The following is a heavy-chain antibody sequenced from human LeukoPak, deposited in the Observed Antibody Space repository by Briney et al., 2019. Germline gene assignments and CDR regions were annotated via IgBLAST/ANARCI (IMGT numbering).Heavy chain of an antibody. V-gene: IGHV3-23*01. CDR2: ISGSGGST. CDR1: GFTFSSYA. J-gene: IGHJ4*02. D-gene: IGHD2-15*01. CDR3: ARDRGWTSYYFDY. Sequence: GGSLRLSCAASGFTFSSYAMSWVRQAPGKGLEWVSAISGSGGSTYYADSVKGRFTISRDNSKNTLYLQMNSLRAEDTAVYYCARDRGWTSYYFDYWGQGTLVTVSS.